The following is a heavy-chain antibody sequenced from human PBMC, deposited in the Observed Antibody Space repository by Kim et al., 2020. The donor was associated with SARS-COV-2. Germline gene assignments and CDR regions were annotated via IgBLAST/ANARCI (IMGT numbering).Heavy chain of an antibody. CDR3: AKDRTVEGGGPDT. CDR2: ISYAGGSK. CDR1: GFTFSSYG. J-gene: IGHJ1*01. V-gene: IGHV3-30*18. D-gene: IGHD3-16*01. Sequence: GGSLRLSCAASGFTFSSYGMHWVRQAPGKGLEWVAVISYAGGSKYYADSVKGRFTISRDSSKNTLYLQMNSLRAEDTAVYYCAKDRTVEGGGPDTWGPGT.